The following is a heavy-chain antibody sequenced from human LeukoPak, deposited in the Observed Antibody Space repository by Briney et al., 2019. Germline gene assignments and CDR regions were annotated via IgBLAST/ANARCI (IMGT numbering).Heavy chain of an antibody. V-gene: IGHV3-7*01. D-gene: IGHD3-22*01. J-gene: IGHJ4*02. CDR3: ARDQDSSGSLDY. CDR2: IKQDGSEK. Sequence: GGSLRLSCAASGFTFSSYSMNWVRQAPGKGLEWVANIKQDGSEKYYVDSVKGRFTISRDNAKNSLYLQMNSLRAEDTAVYYCARDQDSSGSLDYWGQGTLVTVSS. CDR1: GFTFSSYS.